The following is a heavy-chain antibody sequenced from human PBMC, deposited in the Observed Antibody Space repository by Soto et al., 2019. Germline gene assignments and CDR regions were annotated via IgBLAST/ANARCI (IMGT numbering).Heavy chain of an antibody. CDR2: IKQDGSHK. Sequence: GGSLRLSCAASGFTFSSYWMSWVRQAPGKGLEWVANIKQDGSHKFYVDSVKGRFTMSRDNAKNSLYLQMSSLRAEDTAVYYCARGSSVYESSDYAFDYWGQGSLVTVS. J-gene: IGHJ4*02. CDR3: ARGSSVYESSDYAFDY. D-gene: IGHD3-22*01. V-gene: IGHV3-7*01. CDR1: GFTFSSYW.